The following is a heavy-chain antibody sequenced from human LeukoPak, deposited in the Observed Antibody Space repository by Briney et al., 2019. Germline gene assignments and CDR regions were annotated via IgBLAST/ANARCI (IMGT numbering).Heavy chain of an antibody. V-gene: IGHV4-59*01. Sequence: SETLSLTCTVSGGSISSYYWSWIRQPPGKGLEWIGYIYYSGSTNYNPSLKSRVTISVDTSKNQFSLKLSSVTAADTAVYYCAREERYYDSSGYHALFDYWGQGTLVTVSS. J-gene: IGHJ4*02. CDR2: IYYSGST. CDR1: GGSISSYY. CDR3: AREERYYDSSGYHALFDY. D-gene: IGHD3-22*01.